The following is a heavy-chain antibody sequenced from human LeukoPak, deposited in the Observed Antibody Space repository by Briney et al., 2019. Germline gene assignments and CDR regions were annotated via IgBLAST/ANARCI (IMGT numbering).Heavy chain of an antibody. V-gene: IGHV3-33*01. D-gene: IGHD6-19*01. J-gene: IGHJ4*02. Sequence: GRSLRLACAASGFTFSSFGMHWVRQAPGKGLEWVAVIWSDGSNKYYADSVKGRFTISRDNSKNTLYLQMNSLRAEDTAVYYCARYSSGFLDSWGQGTLVTVSS. CDR1: GFTFSSFG. CDR2: IWSDGSNK. CDR3: ARYSSGFLDS.